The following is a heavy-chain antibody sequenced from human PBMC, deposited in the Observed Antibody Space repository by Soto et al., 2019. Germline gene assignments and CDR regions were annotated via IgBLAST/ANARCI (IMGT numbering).Heavy chain of an antibody. CDR1: GGTFSSYA. CDR3: ARVTAGKGSLGYYYYGMDV. V-gene: IGHV1-69*13. D-gene: IGHD3-10*01. J-gene: IGHJ6*02. CDR2: IIPIFGTA. Sequence: SVKVSCKASGGTFSSYAISWVRQAPGQGLEWMGGIIPIFGTANYAQKFQGRVTITADESTSTAYMELSSLRSEDTAVYYCARVTAGKGSLGYYYYGMDVWGQGTTVTV.